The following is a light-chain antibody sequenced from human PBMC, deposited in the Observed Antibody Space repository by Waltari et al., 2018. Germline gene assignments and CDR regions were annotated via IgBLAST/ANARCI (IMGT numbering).Light chain of an antibody. Sequence: SYELTQPPSLSVSPGQTANIPCSGDDLDDKYVCWFQQKPGQSPVLVIFQDSQQPSGIPERFSGSNSGSTATLTIIGTQPADEADYYCQAWDTGTAVFGSGTTVTVL. CDR2: QDS. CDR1: DLDDKY. V-gene: IGLV3-1*01. J-gene: IGLJ1*01. CDR3: QAWDTGTAV.